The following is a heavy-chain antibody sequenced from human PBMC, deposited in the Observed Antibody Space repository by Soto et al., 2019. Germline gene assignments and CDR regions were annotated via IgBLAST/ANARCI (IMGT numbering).Heavy chain of an antibody. CDR3: ARGFWDHDGSYSGFDY. V-gene: IGHV4-59*01. Sequence: PSETLSLTCPVSGGSISGYYWSWIRQPPGKGLEWIGYIYLNGNTNYNPSLKSRVTILVDTSKNQISLTLSSVTAADTAVYYCARGFWDHDGSYSGFDYWGQGTLVTVSS. D-gene: IGHD1-26*01. CDR2: IYLNGNT. CDR1: GGSISGYY. J-gene: IGHJ4*02.